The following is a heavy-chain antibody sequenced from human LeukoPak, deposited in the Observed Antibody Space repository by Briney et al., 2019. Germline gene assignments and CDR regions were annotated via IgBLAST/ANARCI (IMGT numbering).Heavy chain of an antibody. Sequence: PGGSLRLSCAASGFTFSSYAMHWVRQAPGKGLEWVSVISYDGSNKYYADSVKGRFTISRDNSKNTLYLQMNSLRAEDTAVYYCARDAFVVVVAATVDYYGMDVWGQGTTVTVSS. J-gene: IGHJ6*02. CDR1: GFTFSSYA. D-gene: IGHD2-15*01. CDR3: ARDAFVVVVAATVDYYGMDV. CDR2: ISYDGSNK. V-gene: IGHV3-30-3*01.